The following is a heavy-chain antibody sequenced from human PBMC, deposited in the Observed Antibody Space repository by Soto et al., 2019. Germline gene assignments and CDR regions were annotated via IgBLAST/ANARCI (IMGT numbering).Heavy chain of an antibody. CDR2: IYYSGST. V-gene: IGHV4-30-4*01. Sequence: SETLSLTCTVSGGSISSGDYYWSWIRQPPGKGLEWIGYIYYSGSTYYNPSLKSRVTISVDTSKNQFSLKLSSVTAADTAVYYCAREILYYYGMDVWGQGTTVTVSS. CDR1: GGSISSGDYY. J-gene: IGHJ6*02. CDR3: AREILYYYGMDV.